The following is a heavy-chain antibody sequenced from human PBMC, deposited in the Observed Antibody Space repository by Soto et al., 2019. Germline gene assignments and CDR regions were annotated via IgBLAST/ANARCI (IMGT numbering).Heavy chain of an antibody. CDR3: ARLAHESYINMVATFRGSEYYFDY. V-gene: IGHV5-51*01. D-gene: IGHD5-12*01. CDR2: ISPGDAST. CDR1: GSDLNFINYW. Sequence: GASLEISCNFSGSDLNFINYWIAWVRQMPGKGLEWMGFISPGDASTRYSPSFQGQVTSSADNSLNTAYLQWNTLRASDTAMYYCARLAHESYINMVATFRGSEYYFDYWGQGTLVTVSS. J-gene: IGHJ4*02.